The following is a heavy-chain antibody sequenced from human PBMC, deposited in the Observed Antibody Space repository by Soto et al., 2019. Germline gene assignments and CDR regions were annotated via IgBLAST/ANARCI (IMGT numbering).Heavy chain of an antibody. CDR3: AVDIVVVPAASYYYYGMDV. CDR2: IDPSDSYT. CDR1: GYSFTSYW. Sequence: GECRKISCSGSGYSFTSYWISWVRQMPGKGLEWMGRIDPSDSYTNYSPSFQGHVTISADKSISTAYLQWSSLKASDTAMYYCAVDIVVVPAASYYYYGMDVWGQGTTVTVSS. J-gene: IGHJ6*02. V-gene: IGHV5-10-1*01. D-gene: IGHD2-2*01.